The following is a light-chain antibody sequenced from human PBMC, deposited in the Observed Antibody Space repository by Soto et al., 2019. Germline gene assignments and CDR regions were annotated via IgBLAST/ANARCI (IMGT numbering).Light chain of an antibody. J-gene: IGKJ5*01. CDR2: GAS. CDR3: QQRNIWPPVT. CDR1: QSVNSN. V-gene: IGKV3-15*01. Sequence: EIVMTQSPSTLSVSPGERATLSCRASQSVNSNLAWYQQKPGQAPRLLIYGASTRATGIPARFSGSGSGTDFTLTISSLEPEDSAVYYCQQRNIWPPVTFGQGTRLEI.